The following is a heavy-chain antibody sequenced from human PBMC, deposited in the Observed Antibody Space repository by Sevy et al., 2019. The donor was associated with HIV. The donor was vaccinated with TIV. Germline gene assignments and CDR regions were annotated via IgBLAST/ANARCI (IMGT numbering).Heavy chain of an antibody. CDR3: ARDLKQNWFDP. CDR2: IYYSGST. CDR1: GGSISSSSYY. J-gene: IGHJ5*02. Sequence: SETLSLTCTVSGGSISSSSYYWGWIRQPPGKGLEWIGSIYYSGSTYYHPSLKSRVTISVDTSKNQFSLKLSSVTAADTAVYYCARDLKQNWFDPWGQGTLVTVSS. V-gene: IGHV4-39*07.